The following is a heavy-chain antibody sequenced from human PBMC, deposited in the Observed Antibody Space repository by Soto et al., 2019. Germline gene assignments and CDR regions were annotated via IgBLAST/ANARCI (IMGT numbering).Heavy chain of an antibody. Sequence: QVQLVQSGAEVKKPGSSVKVSCKASGGTFSSYSINWVRQAPGQGLEWMGEIIPIFGTANYAQTFQGRVTITADESTSTAYMELSSLRSEDTAVYYCARDGGRHSGGIDYWGQGPRVTVSS. J-gene: IGHJ4*02. CDR1: GGTFSSYS. D-gene: IGHD1-26*01. CDR2: IIPIFGTA. CDR3: ARDGGRHSGGIDY. V-gene: IGHV1-69*01.